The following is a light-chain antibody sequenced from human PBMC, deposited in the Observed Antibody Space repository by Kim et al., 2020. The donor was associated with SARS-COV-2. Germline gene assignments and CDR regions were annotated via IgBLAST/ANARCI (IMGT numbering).Light chain of an antibody. CDR2: ANM. J-gene: IGLJ2*01. CDR3: QSFDNSLSASI. Sequence: VPISCPRSRSHVVAGFVVPCYQQLPGTAPPPLIYANMNLPSGVPDRFSGSKSGTSASLAITVLQPEDEADYYCQSFDNSLSASIFGGGTKL. V-gene: IGLV1-40*01. CDR1: RSHVVAGFV.